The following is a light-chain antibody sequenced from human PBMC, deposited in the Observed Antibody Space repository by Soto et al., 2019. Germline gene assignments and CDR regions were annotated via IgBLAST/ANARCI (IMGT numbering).Light chain of an antibody. J-gene: IGKJ4*01. V-gene: IGKV1-9*01. Sequence: IQLTQSPSSLSASVGDSVTITCRASKGIGSSFAWYEQKPGNDHKLLIYDSSPLQRGVGSRLSASGTRRDFSLTISSLRPEDFTTYNSQQLTSNPLTYGGGRKVDMK. CDR1: KGIGSS. CDR3: QQLTSNPLT. CDR2: DSS.